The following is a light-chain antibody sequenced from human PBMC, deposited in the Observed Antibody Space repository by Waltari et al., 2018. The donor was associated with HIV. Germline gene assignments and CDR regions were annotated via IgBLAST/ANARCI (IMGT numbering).Light chain of an antibody. J-gene: IGKJ1*01. CDR3: QQYSSVPPT. V-gene: IGKV4-1*01. CDR1: QSVFYSSNNKNY. CDR2: WAS. Sequence: DIVMTQSPDSLAVSLGERATINCKSSQSVFYSSNNKNYLAWYQQKPRQPPKLLIYWASTRESGVPDRFSGSGSGTDFTLTIRSLQAEDVAVYFCQQYSSVPPTFGQGTKVEIK.